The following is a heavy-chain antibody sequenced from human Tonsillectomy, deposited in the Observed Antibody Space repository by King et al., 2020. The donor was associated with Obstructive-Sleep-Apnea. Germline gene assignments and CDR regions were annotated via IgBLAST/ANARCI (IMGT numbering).Heavy chain of an antibody. CDR3: ARGCKGKVYGGYGMDV. Sequence: VQLVESGGGVVQPGRSLRLSCAASGFTFSSYAMHWVRQAPGKGREWVAVLSYDGSNKYYADSVKGRFTISRDNSKNTLYLQMNSLRPEDTAVDYCARGCKGKVYGGYGMDVWGQGTTVTVSS. CDR1: GFTFSSYA. D-gene: IGHD2-8*01. CDR2: LSYDGSNK. V-gene: IGHV3-30*04. J-gene: IGHJ6*02.